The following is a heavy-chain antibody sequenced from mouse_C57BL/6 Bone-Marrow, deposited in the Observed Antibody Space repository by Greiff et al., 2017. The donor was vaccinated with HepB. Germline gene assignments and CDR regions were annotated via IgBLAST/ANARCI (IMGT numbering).Heavy chain of an antibody. V-gene: IGHV4-1*01. J-gene: IGHJ1*03. CDR1: AVDFSRYW. Sequence: AAPAVDFSRYWMSWVRRAPGKGLEWIGEINPDSSTINYAPSLKDKFIISRDNAKNTLYLQMSKVRSEDTALYYCARPFYGNYGFDVWGTGTTVTVSS. CDR2: INPDSSTI. CDR3: ARPFYGNYGFDV. D-gene: IGHD2-1*01.